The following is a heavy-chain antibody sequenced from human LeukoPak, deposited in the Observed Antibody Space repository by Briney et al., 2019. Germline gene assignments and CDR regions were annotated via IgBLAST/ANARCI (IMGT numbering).Heavy chain of an antibody. CDR2: INSDGSSR. D-gene: IGHD3-3*01. V-gene: IGHV3-74*01. J-gene: IGHJ4*02. CDR3: ASDYDFWSGFQSY. Sequence: GGSLRLSCAASGFTFSSYWMHWVRQAPGKGLVWVSRINSDGSSRSYADSVKGRFTISRDNAKNTLYLQMNSLRAEDTAVYYCASDYDFWSGFQSYWGQGTLVTVSS. CDR1: GFTFSSYW.